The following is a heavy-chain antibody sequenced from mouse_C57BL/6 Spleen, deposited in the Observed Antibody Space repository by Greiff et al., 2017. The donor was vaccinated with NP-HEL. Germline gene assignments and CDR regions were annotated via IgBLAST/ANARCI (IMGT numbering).Heavy chain of an antibody. V-gene: IGHV1-66*01. CDR1: GYSFTSYY. CDR2: IYPGSGNT. D-gene: IGHD3-2*02. J-gene: IGHJ4*01. CDR3: AREGNSSGYENAMDY. Sequence: VQLQQSGPELVKPGASVKISCKASGYSFTSYYIHWVKQRPGQGLEWIGWIYPGSGNTKYNEKFKGKATLTADTSSSTAYMQLSSLTSEDSAVYYCAREGNSSGYENAMDYWGQGTSVTVSS.